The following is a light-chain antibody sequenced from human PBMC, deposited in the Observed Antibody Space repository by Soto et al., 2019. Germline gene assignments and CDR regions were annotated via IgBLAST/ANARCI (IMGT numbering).Light chain of an antibody. V-gene: IGKV1-39*01. CDR1: QSIDSF. CDR2: AAS. CDR3: QQSYSTPRT. J-gene: IGKJ3*01. Sequence: DIQMTQSPSSLSASVGDRVTITCRASQSIDSFLNWYQQKPGKAPKLLIYAASSLQSGVPSRFRGSGSGTDFTLTIVSLQPEDSATYYCQQSYSTPRTFGPGTKVDIK.